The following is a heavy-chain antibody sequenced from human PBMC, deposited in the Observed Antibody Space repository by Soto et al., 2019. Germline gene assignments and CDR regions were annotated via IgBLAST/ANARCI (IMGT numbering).Heavy chain of an antibody. J-gene: IGHJ4*02. Sequence: GASVKVSCKASRYTFSDYYMHWVRQAPGQGLERMGWITPNSGGTKYAPKFPGGATMTRDTSITTAYLELSRLRSGDPAVYYCAREHATAKPEVVNFWGQGILVTVCS. CDR3: AREHATAKPEVVNF. CDR2: ITPNSGGT. D-gene: IGHD3-22*01. V-gene: IGHV1-2*02. CDR1: RYTFSDYY.